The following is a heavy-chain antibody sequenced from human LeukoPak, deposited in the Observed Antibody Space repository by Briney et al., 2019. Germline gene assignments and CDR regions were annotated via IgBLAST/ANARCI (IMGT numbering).Heavy chain of an antibody. D-gene: IGHD6-25*01. V-gene: IGHV3-30*04. CDR2: ISYHGSNK. CDR3: ARGSGGSGRDAFDI. Sequence: LSGGSLRLSCAASGFTFSSYAMHWVRQAPGKGLEWVAVISYHGSNKYYADSVRGRFTISRDNSKNTLYLQMNSLRAEDTAVYYCARGSGGSGRDAFDIWGQGTMVTVSS. J-gene: IGHJ3*02. CDR1: GFTFSSYA.